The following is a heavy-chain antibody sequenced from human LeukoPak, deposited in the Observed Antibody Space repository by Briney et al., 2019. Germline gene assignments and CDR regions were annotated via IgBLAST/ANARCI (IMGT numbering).Heavy chain of an antibody. Sequence: PGGSLRLSCAAPGFTFSSYGMHWVRQAPGKGLEWVAVIWYDGSNKYYADSVKGRFTLSRDNSKNTLYLQMNSLRAEDTAVYYCARGEMATPTPFFDYWGQGTLVTVSS. V-gene: IGHV3-33*01. D-gene: IGHD5-24*01. CDR2: IWYDGSNK. CDR3: ARGEMATPTPFFDY. CDR1: GFTFSSYG. J-gene: IGHJ4*02.